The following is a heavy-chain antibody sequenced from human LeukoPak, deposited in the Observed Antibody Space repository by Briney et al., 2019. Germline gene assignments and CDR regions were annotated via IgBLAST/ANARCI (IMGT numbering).Heavy chain of an antibody. CDR1: GFTFSSYA. V-gene: IGHV3-30*04. CDR2: ISYDGSQK. CDR3: ARDGGRWLPHEY. J-gene: IGHJ4*02. D-gene: IGHD4-23*01. Sequence: GGSLRLSCAASGFTFSSYAMDWVRQTPGEALEWVAVISYDGSQKYYADSVKGRFTVSRDNSKNTVYLQMNSLRREDTAVYYCARDGGRWLPHEYWGQGTLVTVSS.